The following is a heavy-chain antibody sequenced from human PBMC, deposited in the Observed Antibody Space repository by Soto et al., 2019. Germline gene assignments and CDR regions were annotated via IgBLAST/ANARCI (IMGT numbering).Heavy chain of an antibody. CDR2: IDYSGST. D-gene: IGHD3-22*01. Sequence: QVQILESGPGLVKPSQTLSLTCTVSGGSISSGGYYWTWIRQLPEKGLEWIGYIDYSGSTHYSPSLESRVSISIDTSNNQFSLNLYSVTAADTAVYSCARMTSGYYFDSWGQGALVTVSS. CDR3: ARMTSGYYFDS. J-gene: IGHJ4*02. V-gene: IGHV4-31*03. CDR1: GGSISSGGYY.